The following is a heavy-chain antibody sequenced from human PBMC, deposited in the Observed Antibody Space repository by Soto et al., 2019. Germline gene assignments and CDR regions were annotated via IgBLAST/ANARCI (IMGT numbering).Heavy chain of an antibody. CDR1: GFTVSSNY. Sequence: LGGSLRLSCASSGFTVSSNYMSWVRQAPGKGLEWVSVIYSGGSTYYADSVKGRFTISRDNSKNTLYLQMNSLRAEDTAVYYGARDIPYYYDTSGYYLGYWGQGT. V-gene: IGHV3-66*01. J-gene: IGHJ4*02. D-gene: IGHD3-22*01. CDR2: IYSGGST. CDR3: ARDIPYYYDTSGYYLGY.